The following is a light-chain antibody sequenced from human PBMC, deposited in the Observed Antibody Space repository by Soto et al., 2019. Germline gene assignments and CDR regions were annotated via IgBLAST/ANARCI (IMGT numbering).Light chain of an antibody. CDR3: QQRSSWPLT. CDR1: QSVRNY. Sequence: EIVLTQSPATLSLSPGERATLSCRASQSVRNYLAWYQQRPGQAPRLLIYDASNRATGIPARFSGSGSGTDFTLTISSLEPEDFAVYYCQQRSSWPLTFGGGTKVEI. CDR2: DAS. J-gene: IGKJ4*01. V-gene: IGKV3-11*01.